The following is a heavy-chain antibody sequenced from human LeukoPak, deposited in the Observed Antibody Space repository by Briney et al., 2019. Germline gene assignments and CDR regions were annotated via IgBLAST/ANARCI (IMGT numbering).Heavy chain of an antibody. Sequence: ASVTVSCKASGYTFTAYYIHWVRQAPGQGLEWMGWINCNSGVTKYAQKFQDRVTMTRDTSISTAYMEVSRLTSDDTAVYYCAKTGAGYSSGWSYLYWGQGTLATVSS. D-gene: IGHD6-19*01. CDR1: GYTFTAYY. CDR3: AKTGAGYSSGWSYLY. V-gene: IGHV1-2*02. CDR2: INCNSGVT. J-gene: IGHJ4*02.